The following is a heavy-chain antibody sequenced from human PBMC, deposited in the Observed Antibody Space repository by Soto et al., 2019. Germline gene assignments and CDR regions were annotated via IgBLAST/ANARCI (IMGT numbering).Heavy chain of an antibody. J-gene: IGHJ4*02. CDR2: LKGKSVGGTT. CDR3: TTEFGYSRGQNDN. Sequence: PGGSLRLSCAAYGFTFNSACMSWVRQAPGKGLEWVGRLKGKSVGGTTDYAAPVTGRFTISSDDSKNTLYLQMNSLKIEDTAVYYCTTEFGYSRGQNDNWGQGTLVTVSS. CDR1: GFTFNSAC. D-gene: IGHD3-22*01. V-gene: IGHV3-15*07.